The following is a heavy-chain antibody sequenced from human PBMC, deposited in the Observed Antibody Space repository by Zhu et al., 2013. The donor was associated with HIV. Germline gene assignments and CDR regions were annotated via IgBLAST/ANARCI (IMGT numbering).Heavy chain of an antibody. D-gene: IGHD3-22*01. CDR3: AKGAGYYYDSSGYYDDAFDI. CDR2: IIPIFGTA. CDR1: GGTFSSYA. J-gene: IGHJ3*02. Sequence: QVQLVQSGAEVKKPGSSVKVSCKASGGTFSSYAISWVRQAPGQGLEWMGGIIPIFGTANYAQKFQGRVTITADESTSTAYMELSSLRSEDTAVYYCAKGAGYYYDSSGYYDDAFDIWGQGTMVTVSS. V-gene: IGHV1-69*01.